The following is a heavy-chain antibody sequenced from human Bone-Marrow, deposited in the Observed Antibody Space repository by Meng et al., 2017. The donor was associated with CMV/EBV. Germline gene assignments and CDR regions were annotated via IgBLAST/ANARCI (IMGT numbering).Heavy chain of an antibody. J-gene: IGHJ5*02. CDR3: ARVYYGSGNDNLGA. Sequence: ASVKVSCKASGYTFTSYDINWVRQATGQGLEWMGWMNPNSGNTGYAQKFQGRVTITTDESTSTAYMELSSLRSEDTAVYYCARVYYGSGNDNLGAWGQGTLVTVSS. V-gene: IGHV1-8*03. CDR2: MNPNSGNT. CDR1: GYTFTSYD. D-gene: IGHD3-10*01.